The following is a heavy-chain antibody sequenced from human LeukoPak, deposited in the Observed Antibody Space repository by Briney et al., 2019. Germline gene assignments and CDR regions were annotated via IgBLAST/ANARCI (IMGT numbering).Heavy chain of an antibody. CDR2: IYYSGST. CDR3: ARRSYGSGSDDAFDI. V-gene: IGHV4-59*08. Sequence: SETLSLTCTVSGGSISSYYWSWIRQPPGKGPEWIGYIYYSGSTNYNPSLKSRVTISVDTSKNQFSLKLSSVTAADTAVYYCARRSYGSGSDDAFDIWGQGTMVTVSS. J-gene: IGHJ3*02. D-gene: IGHD3-10*01. CDR1: GGSISSYY.